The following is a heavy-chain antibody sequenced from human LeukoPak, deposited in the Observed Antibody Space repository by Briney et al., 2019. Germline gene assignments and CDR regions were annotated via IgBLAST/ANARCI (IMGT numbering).Heavy chain of an antibody. V-gene: IGHV3-30*01. J-gene: IGHJ4*02. D-gene: IGHD2-21*02. CDR2: ITHEGRNK. CDR1: GLTLSSYP. Sequence: PEGSMTLSCAVAGLTLSSYPMHWDSPPQDGGSQWVAVITHEGRNKYYEGCVKGRFTISRDNSKGQLYLHLNIPSPENTAVYYCTSFVVTTADFDYWGQGTLVTVSS. CDR3: TSFVVTTADFDY.